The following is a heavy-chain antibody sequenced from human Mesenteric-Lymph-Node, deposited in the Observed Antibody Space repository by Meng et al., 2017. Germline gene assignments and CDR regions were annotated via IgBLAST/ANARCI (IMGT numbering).Heavy chain of an antibody. D-gene: IGHD1-26*01. CDR3: ARIPGTDGSYFDY. J-gene: IGHJ4*02. CDR1: GFVFSDYW. Sequence: GGSLRLSCAASGFVFSDYWMSWVRQAPGKGLEWVANIHPDGSEKVYVDSVRGRFTISRDNVKNSLYLQMNSLRADDTAVYYCARIPGTDGSYFDYWGQGTLVTVSS. V-gene: IGHV3-7*01. CDR2: IHPDGSEK.